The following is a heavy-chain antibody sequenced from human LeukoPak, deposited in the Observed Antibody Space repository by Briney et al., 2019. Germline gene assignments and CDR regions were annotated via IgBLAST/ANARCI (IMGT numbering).Heavy chain of an antibody. CDR2: IYSDGST. CDR1: GFTFSTNY. D-gene: IGHD1-26*01. Sequence: GGSLRLSCAASGFTFSTNYMSWVRQAPGKGLEWVSLIYSDGSTYHADSVKGRFTISRENSKNTLHLQMNSLRAEDTAVYYCAKNQGSGSFALDYWGQGTLVTVSS. V-gene: IGHV3-53*01. J-gene: IGHJ4*02. CDR3: AKNQGSGSFALDY.